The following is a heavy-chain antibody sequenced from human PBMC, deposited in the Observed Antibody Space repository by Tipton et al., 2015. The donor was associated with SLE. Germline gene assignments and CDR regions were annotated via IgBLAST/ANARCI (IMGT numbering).Heavy chain of an antibody. CDR2: IYPSGSI. V-gene: IGHV4-4*07. J-gene: IGHJ3*01. CDR3: TRDSDGRRAFEL. Sequence: LRLSCTVSGDSINSHYWSWIRQPAGKGLQWIGRIYPSGSINYNPSLKSRVTMSVDTSKNQFSLKLRSVTAADTAVYYCTRDSDGRRAFELWGQGKMVTVSS. CDR1: GDSINSHY. D-gene: IGHD1-14*01.